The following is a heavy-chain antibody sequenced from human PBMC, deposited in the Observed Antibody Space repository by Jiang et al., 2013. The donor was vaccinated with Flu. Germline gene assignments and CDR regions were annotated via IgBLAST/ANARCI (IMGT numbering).Heavy chain of an antibody. CDR1: GFSLSTSAVA. CDR3: AHAHPNNLDAFDI. CDR2: IYWDDTK. V-gene: IGHV2-5*02. Sequence: KPTQTLTLTCTFSGFSLSTSAVAVGWIRQPPGKALEWLALIYWDDTKRYRPSLRSRLTITKDTSRNQVVLTMTDMDPVDTATYYXAHAHPNNLDAFDIWGPKGTMVTVSS. D-gene: IGHD2/OR15-2a*01. J-gene: IGHJ3*02.